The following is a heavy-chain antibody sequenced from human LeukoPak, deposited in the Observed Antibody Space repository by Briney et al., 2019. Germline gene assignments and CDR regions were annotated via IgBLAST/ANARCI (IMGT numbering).Heavy chain of an antibody. J-gene: IGHJ4*02. Sequence: GGSLRLSCAASGFGFRNYGMHWVRQAPGKGLEWVAIIFYDGSNEYYAESAKGRFTISRDNSKNTLYLQMNSLRAEDTAVYYCARDQEDTAPDYWGQGTLVTVSS. V-gene: IGHV3-30*03. CDR1: GFGFRNYG. CDR2: IFYDGSNE. D-gene: IGHD5-18*01. CDR3: ARDQEDTAPDY.